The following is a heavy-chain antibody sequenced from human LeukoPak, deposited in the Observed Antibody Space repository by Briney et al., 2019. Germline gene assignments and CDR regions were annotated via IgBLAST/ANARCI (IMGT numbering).Heavy chain of an antibody. J-gene: IGHJ4*02. CDR2: IYYSGST. Sequence: PGGSLRLSCAASGFTFSSYAMSWVRQPPGKGLEWIGYIYYSGSTNYNPSLKSRVTISVDTSKNQFSLKLSSVTAADTAVYYCAGGSGYPGYWGQGTLVTVSS. V-gene: IGHV4-59*01. CDR1: GFTFSSYA. D-gene: IGHD5-12*01. CDR3: AGGSGYPGY.